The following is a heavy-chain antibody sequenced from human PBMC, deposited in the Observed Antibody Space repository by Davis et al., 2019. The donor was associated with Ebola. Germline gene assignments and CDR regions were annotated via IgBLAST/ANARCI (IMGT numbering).Heavy chain of an antibody. J-gene: IGHJ2*01. CDR1: GFTFGDYA. V-gene: IGHV3-49*03. CDR3: ARIRRSENGDL. D-gene: IGHD3-3*01. CDR2: IRSKAYGGTT. Sequence: GESLKISCTASGFTFGDYAMSWFRQAPGKGLEWVGFIRSKAYGGTTEYAASVKGRFTISRDDSKSIAYLQMNSLRAEDTAVYYCARIRRSENGDLWGRGTRVTVSS.